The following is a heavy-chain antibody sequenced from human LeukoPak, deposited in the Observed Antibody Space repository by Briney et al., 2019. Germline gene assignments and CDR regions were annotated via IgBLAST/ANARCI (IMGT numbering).Heavy chain of an antibody. Sequence: GGSLRLSCAASGSTFSNYWMNWVRQAPGKGLQWVANIKEDGSEKYYVDSVKGRFTISRDNAKNSLYLQMNSLRAEDTAVYYCARDERDEVRSLSTVEYWGQGTLVTVSS. CDR3: ARDERDEVRSLSTVEY. D-gene: IGHD4-23*01. CDR2: IKEDGSEK. CDR1: GSTFSNYW. J-gene: IGHJ4*02. V-gene: IGHV3-7*01.